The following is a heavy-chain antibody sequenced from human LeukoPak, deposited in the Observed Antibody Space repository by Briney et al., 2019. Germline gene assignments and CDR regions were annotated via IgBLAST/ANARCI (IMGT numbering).Heavy chain of an antibody. CDR2: INPNSGGT. V-gene: IGHV1-2*02. CDR1: GYTFTGYY. CDR3: ARDRSSSMDYYYYMDV. D-gene: IGHD6-6*01. Sequence: ASVTVSCKASGYTFTGYYIYWVRQAPGQGLEGMGWINPNSGGTNYVQKFQGRVTMTRDTSIGTAYMELSRLRSADTAVYYCARDRSSSMDYYYYMDVWGKGTTVTVSS. J-gene: IGHJ6*03.